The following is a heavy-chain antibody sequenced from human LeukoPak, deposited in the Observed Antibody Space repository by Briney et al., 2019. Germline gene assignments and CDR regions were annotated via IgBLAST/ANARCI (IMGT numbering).Heavy chain of an antibody. D-gene: IGHD3-10*01. CDR1: GGSVTSYY. J-gene: IGHJ4*02. V-gene: IGHV4-59*02. CDR3: ASTANYYGSGCYYKN. Sequence: PSETLSLTCTVPGGSVTSYYWSWIRQPPGKGLEWIGNIYYSGSTNYNPSLKSRVTISIDTSKNQFSLKLSSVTAADTAVYYCASTANYYGSGCYYKNWGQGTLVTVSS. CDR2: IYYSGST.